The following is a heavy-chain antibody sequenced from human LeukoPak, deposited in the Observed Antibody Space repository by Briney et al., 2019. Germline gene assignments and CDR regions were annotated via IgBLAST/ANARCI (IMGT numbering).Heavy chain of an antibody. V-gene: IGHV4-59*01. Sequence: SEALSLTCTVSGGSISSYYWSWIRQPPGKGLEWIGYISYSGTTNYKPSLKSRVTISVAPSKNQFSLKLRSVTAPDTAVYYCARDRGNYFDYWGQGTLVTVSS. CDR1: GGSISSYY. CDR3: ARDRGNYFDY. CDR2: ISYSGTT. J-gene: IGHJ4*02. D-gene: IGHD6-13*01.